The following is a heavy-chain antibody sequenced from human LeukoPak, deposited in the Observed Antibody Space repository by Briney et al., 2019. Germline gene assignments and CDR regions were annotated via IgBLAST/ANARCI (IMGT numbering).Heavy chain of an antibody. Sequence: GRSLRLSCAASGFTFSNYAMHWVRQAPGKGLEWVDVISYDGSNKYYADSVKGRFTISRDNSKTTLYLQMSSLRAEDTAVYYCARSLATSYYYMDVWGKGTTVTVSS. CDR2: ISYDGSNK. V-gene: IGHV3-30*04. CDR1: GFTFSNYA. D-gene: IGHD5-12*01. CDR3: ARSLATSYYYMDV. J-gene: IGHJ6*03.